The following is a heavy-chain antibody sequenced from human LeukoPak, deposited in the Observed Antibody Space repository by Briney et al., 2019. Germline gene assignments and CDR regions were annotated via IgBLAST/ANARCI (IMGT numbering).Heavy chain of an antibody. Sequence: SETLSLTCTVSGGSISSGHYFWTWIRQPAGKGLEWIGRIYTSGSTNYNPSLKSRVTISLDTSKNQFSLNLNSVTAADTAMYYCVRDMDFYMDVWRKGSTVTVSS. CDR2: IYTSGST. CDR3: VRDMDFYMDV. J-gene: IGHJ6*03. V-gene: IGHV4-61*02. D-gene: IGHD3/OR15-3a*01. CDR1: GGSISSGHYF.